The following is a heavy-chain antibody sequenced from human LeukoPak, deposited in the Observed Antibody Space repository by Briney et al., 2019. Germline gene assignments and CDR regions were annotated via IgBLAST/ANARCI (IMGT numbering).Heavy chain of an antibody. J-gene: IGHJ3*02. D-gene: IGHD4-17*01. CDR2: ISYDGSNK. CDR3: AKDMGDYYDAFDI. CDR1: GFTFSSSA. Sequence: GGSLRLSCAASGFTFSSSAMTWVRQAPGKGLEWVAVISYDGSNKYYADSVKGRFTISRDNSKNTLYLQMNSLRAEDTAVYYCAKDMGDYYDAFDIWGQGTMVTVSS. V-gene: IGHV3-30*18.